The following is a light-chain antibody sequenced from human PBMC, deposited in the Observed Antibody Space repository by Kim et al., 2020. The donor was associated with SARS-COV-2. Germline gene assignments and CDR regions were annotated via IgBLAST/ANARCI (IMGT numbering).Light chain of an antibody. CDR3: AAWDDSLSGRI. CDR2: RNN. Sequence: GQRVTISCSGSSSNIGSNYVCSYHHLTGPAPKLLIYRNNQRPSGVPDRFSGSKSGTSASLAISGLRSEDEADYYCAAWDDSLSGRIFGGGPKLTVL. J-gene: IGLJ2*01. CDR1: SSNIGSNY. V-gene: IGLV1-47*01.